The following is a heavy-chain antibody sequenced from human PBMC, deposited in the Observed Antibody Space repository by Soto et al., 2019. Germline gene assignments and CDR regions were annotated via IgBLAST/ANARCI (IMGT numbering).Heavy chain of an antibody. D-gene: IGHD2-15*01. CDR2: INHSGST. CDR1: GGSFSGYY. V-gene: IGHV4-34*01. J-gene: IGHJ4*02. CDR3: ARDKGYCSGGSCYSLLGFDY. Sequence: QVQLQQWGAGLLKPSETLSLTCAVYGGSFSGYYWSWIRQPPGKGLEWIGEINHSGSTNYNPSLKSRVTISVDTSKNQFCLKLSSVTAADTAVYYCARDKGYCSGGSCYSLLGFDYWGQGTLVTVSS.